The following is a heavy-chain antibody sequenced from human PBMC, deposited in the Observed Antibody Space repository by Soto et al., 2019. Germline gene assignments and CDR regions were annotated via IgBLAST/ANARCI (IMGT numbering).Heavy chain of an antibody. CDR1: GFTVSSNY. CDR2: IYSGGST. V-gene: IGHV3-53*04. J-gene: IGHJ3*02. D-gene: IGHD3-3*01. Sequence: GGSLRLSCAASGFTVSSNYMSLVRRAPGKVLEWVSVIYSGGSTYYADSVKGRFTISRHNSKNTLYLQMNSLRAEDTAVYYCARGNIRFLEWLLTPDAFDIWGQGTMVTVSS. CDR3: ARGNIRFLEWLLTPDAFDI.